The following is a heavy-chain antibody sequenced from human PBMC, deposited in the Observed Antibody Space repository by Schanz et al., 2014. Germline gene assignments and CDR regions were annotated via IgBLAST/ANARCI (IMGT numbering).Heavy chain of an antibody. CDR2: IRYDGSKK. J-gene: IGHJ4*02. Sequence: VQLVESGGGLVQPGGSLRLSCAASGFSVSSNFMTWVRQAPGKGLEWVTFIRYDGSKKYYVDSVKGRFTISRDNAKNSLYLQMNSLRDEDTAVYYCARGGATRFDYWGQGTLVTVSS. CDR1: GFSVSSNF. CDR3: ARGGATRFDY. D-gene: IGHD1-26*01. V-gene: IGHV3-30*02.